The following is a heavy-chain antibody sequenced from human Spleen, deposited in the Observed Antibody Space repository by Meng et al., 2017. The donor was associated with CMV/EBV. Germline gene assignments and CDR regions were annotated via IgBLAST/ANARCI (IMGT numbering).Heavy chain of an antibody. V-gene: IGHV3-7*01. CDR1: GFTFSSYG. CDR2: IKQDGSER. J-gene: IGHJ4*02. Sequence: GESLKISCAASGFTFSSYGMHWVRQAPGKGLEWVANIKQDGSERYYVDSVKGRFTISRDNAKNSLYLQMNSLRAEDTAIYYCTRGHIGPLYWGQGMLVTVSS. CDR3: TRGHIGPLY. D-gene: IGHD2-21*01.